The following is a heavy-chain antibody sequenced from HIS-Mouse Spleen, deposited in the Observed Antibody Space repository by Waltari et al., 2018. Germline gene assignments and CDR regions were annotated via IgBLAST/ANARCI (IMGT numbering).Heavy chain of an antibody. V-gene: IGHV4-4*07. CDR2: IYTSGST. CDR1: GGSISSYY. D-gene: IGHD2-15*01. J-gene: IGHJ4*02. Sequence: QVQLQESGPGLVKPSETLSLTRTVSGGSISSYYWTCIRQPAGKGLEWIGRIYTSGSTNYNPSLKSRVTMSVDTSKNQFSLKLSSVTAADTAVYYCARYCSGGSCYGGSFDYWGQGTLVTVSS. CDR3: ARYCSGGSCYGGSFDY.